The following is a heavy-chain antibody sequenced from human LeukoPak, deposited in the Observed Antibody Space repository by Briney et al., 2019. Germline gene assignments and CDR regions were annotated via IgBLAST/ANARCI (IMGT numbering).Heavy chain of an antibody. Sequence: PGGSLRLSCAASGFTFSSYWMHWVRQAPGKGLVWVSRINSDGSSTSYADSVKGRFTISRDNAKNTLYLQMNSLRAEDTAVYYCARVGVTAMVDETDYWGQGTLVTVSS. CDR2: INSDGSST. CDR3: ARVGVTAMVDETDY. CDR1: GFTFSSYW. V-gene: IGHV3-74*01. J-gene: IGHJ4*02. D-gene: IGHD5-18*01.